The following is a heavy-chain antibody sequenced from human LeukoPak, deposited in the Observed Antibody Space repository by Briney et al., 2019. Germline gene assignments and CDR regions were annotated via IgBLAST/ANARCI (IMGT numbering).Heavy chain of an antibody. Sequence: GGSLRLSCVTSGFTFNTYAMTWVRQAPGKGLEWVSVISASGDATNYADSVKGRFTISRDNSKNTLFLQMNRLRVDDTAIYYCTKDYKADYWGQGTLVTVSP. CDR2: ISASGDAT. D-gene: IGHD1-1*01. CDR3: TKDYKADY. CDR1: GFTFNTYA. J-gene: IGHJ4*02. V-gene: IGHV3-23*01.